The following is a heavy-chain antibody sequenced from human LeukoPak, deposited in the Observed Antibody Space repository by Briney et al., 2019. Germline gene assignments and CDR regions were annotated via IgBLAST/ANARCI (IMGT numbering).Heavy chain of an antibody. CDR3: ARDRGGSYSAIDY. CDR2: ISSSSSTI. J-gene: IGHJ4*02. D-gene: IGHD1-26*01. CDR1: GFTFSSYS. V-gene: IGHV3-48*04. Sequence: GGSLRLSCAASGFTFSSYSMNWVRQAPGKGLEWDSFISSSSSTIYYADSVKGRFTISRDNAKNSLYLQMNSLRAEDTAVYYCARDRGGSYSAIDYWGQGTLVTVSS.